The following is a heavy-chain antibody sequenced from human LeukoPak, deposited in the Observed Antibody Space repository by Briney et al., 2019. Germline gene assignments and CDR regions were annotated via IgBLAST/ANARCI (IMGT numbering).Heavy chain of an antibody. CDR1: GFTFSSYW. V-gene: IGHV3-7*01. D-gene: IGHD6-19*01. CDR2: IKQDGSEK. Sequence: GGSLRLSCAASGFTFSSYWMSWVRQAPGKGLEWVTNIKQDGSEKYYVDSVKGRFTISRDNAKNSLYLQMNSLRAEDTAVYYCARVFSTAGNPAVAGIEEGFDYWGQGTLVTVSS. J-gene: IGHJ4*02. CDR3: ARVFSTAGNPAVAGIEEGFDY.